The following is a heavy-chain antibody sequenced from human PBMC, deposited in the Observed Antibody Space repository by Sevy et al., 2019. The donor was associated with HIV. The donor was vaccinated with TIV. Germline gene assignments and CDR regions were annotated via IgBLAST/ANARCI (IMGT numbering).Heavy chain of an antibody. Sequence: GESLKISCAASGFTFSSFAMGWVRQAPGKGLDWISVISGTGDHTYYADSVKGRFTISRDNSKNTLFLQMNSLRAEDTAIFDCAKKMGGGSGMAFLVDYWGQGTLVTVSS. CDR2: ISGTGDHT. V-gene: IGHV3-23*01. D-gene: IGHD2-8*01. CDR1: GFTFSSFA. J-gene: IGHJ4*02. CDR3: AKKMGGGSGMAFLVDY.